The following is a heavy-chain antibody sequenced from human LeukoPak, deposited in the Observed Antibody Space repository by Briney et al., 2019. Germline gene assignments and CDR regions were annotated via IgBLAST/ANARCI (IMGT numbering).Heavy chain of an antibody. CDR2: INPSGGST. Sequence: ASVKVSCKASGYTFTSYYMHWVRQAPGQGLEWMGIINPSGGSTSYAQKFQGRVTMTTDTSTSTAYMELRSLRSDGTAVYYCARDLTTTFDYWGQGTLVTVSS. V-gene: IGHV1-46*01. D-gene: IGHD4-11*01. CDR3: ARDLTTTFDY. J-gene: IGHJ4*02. CDR1: GYTFTSYY.